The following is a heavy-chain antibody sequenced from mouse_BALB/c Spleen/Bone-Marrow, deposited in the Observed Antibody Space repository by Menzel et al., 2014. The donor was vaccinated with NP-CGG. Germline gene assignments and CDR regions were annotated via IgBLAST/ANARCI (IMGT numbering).Heavy chain of an antibody. J-gene: IGHJ3*01. Sequence: EEKMVESGGGLVKPGGSLKLSCAVSGFPFSNYDMSWVRQTPEQRLEWVATITSGDSYTYYPDSVKGRFTISRDNARNTLYLQMNSLPSEDTALYYCARQDGYDGTWFAYWGQGTLVSVSA. CDR2: ITSGDSYT. D-gene: IGHD2-2*01. CDR1: GFPFSNYD. CDR3: ARQDGYDGTWFAY. V-gene: IGHV5-9*02.